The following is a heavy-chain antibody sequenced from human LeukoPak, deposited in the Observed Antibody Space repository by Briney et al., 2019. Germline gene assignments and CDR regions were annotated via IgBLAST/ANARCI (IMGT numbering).Heavy chain of an antibody. V-gene: IGHV4-61*02. CDR2: IYTSGST. CDR1: GGSISSGSYY. CDR3: ARGSYGSGSYEGDWSDP. D-gene: IGHD3-10*01. Sequence: SETLSLTCTVSGGSISSGSYYWSWIRQPAGKGLEWIGRIYTSGSTNYNPSLKSRVTISVDTSKNQFSLKLSSVTAADTAVYYCARGSYGSGSYEGDWSDPWGQGTLSPSPQ. J-gene: IGHJ5*02.